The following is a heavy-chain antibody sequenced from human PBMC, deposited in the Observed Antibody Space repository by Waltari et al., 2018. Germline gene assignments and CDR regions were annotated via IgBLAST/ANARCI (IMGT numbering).Heavy chain of an antibody. CDR3: ANLYSSGWYGY. CDR1: GLTFSSYA. Sequence: EVQLLESGGGLVQRGGSLRLSGAASGLTFSSYAMRRVRQAPGKGLEWVSAISGSGGSTYYADSVKGRFTISRDNSKNTLYLQMNSLRAEDTAVYYCANLYSSGWYGYWGQGTLVTVSS. J-gene: IGHJ4*02. CDR2: ISGSGGST. D-gene: IGHD6-19*01. V-gene: IGHV3-23*01.